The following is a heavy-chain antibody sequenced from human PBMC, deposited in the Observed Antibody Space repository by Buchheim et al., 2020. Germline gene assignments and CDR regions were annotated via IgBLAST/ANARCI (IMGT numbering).Heavy chain of an antibody. D-gene: IGHD3-22*01. V-gene: IGHV3-7*01. J-gene: IGHJ6*02. CDR3: ARVRGPGSWLHYYYYGMDV. CDR1: GFTFSSYW. Sequence: EVQLVESGGGLVQPGGSLRLSCAASGFTFSSYWMSWVRQAPGKGLEWVANIKQDGSEKYYVDSVKGRFTISRDNAKNSLYPQMNSLRAEDTAVYYCARVRGPGSWLHYYYYGMDVWGQGTT. CDR2: IKQDGSEK.